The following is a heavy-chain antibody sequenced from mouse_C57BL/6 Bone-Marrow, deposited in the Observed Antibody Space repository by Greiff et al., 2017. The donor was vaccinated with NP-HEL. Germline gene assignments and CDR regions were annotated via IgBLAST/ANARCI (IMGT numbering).Heavy chain of an antibody. CDR3: YYGSSYPYYAMDY. J-gene: IGHJ4*01. V-gene: IGHV1-83*01. Sequence: VQLQQSGPELVKPGASVKMSCKASGYTFTDYYMHWVKQKPGKGLEWIGEIYPGSGNTYYNEKFKGKATLTADTSSSTAYMQLSSLTSEDSAVYFCDYYGSSYPYYAMDYWGQGTSVTVSS. D-gene: IGHD1-1*01. CDR2: YPGSGNTY. CDR1: YTFTDYYM.